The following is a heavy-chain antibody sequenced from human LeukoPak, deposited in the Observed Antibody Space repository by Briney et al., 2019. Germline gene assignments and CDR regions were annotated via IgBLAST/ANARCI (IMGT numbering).Heavy chain of an antibody. J-gene: IGHJ4*02. Sequence: ASVKVSCTASGYTFTSYYMHWVRQAPGQGLEWMGIINPSGGSTSYAQKFQGRVTMTRDMSTSTVYMELSSLRSEDTAVYHCSKQQLVLGVFDYWGQGTLVTVSS. CDR2: INPSGGST. V-gene: IGHV1-46*01. CDR1: GYTFTSYY. D-gene: IGHD6-13*01. CDR3: SKQQLVLGVFDY.